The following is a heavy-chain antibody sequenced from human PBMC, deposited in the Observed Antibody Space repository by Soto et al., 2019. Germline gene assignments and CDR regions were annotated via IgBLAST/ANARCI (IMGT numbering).Heavy chain of an antibody. Sequence: ASVKVSCKASGYTFTSYGISWVRQAPGQGLEWMGWISAYNGNTNYAQKLQGRVTMTTDTSTSTAYMELRSLRSDDTAVYYCARDARSIAAAGRWFDPWGQGXLVTVYS. D-gene: IGHD6-13*01. V-gene: IGHV1-18*01. CDR3: ARDARSIAAAGRWFDP. J-gene: IGHJ5*02. CDR2: ISAYNGNT. CDR1: GYTFTSYG.